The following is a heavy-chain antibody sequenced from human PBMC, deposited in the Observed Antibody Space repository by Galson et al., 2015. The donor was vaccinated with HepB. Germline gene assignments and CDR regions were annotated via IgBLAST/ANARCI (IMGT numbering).Heavy chain of an antibody. CDR3: ARDRYTSLYPYFDY. J-gene: IGHJ4*02. Sequence: SLRLSCAVSGFTFSNFWMSWVRQAPGKGLEWVANIKQDGTEKEYMDSVKGRFTISRDNAKNSLYLQMDSLRVEDTAAYYCARDRYTSLYPYFDYWGQGALVTVSS. CDR2: IKQDGTEK. D-gene: IGHD2-2*01. CDR1: GFTFSNFW. V-gene: IGHV3-7*03.